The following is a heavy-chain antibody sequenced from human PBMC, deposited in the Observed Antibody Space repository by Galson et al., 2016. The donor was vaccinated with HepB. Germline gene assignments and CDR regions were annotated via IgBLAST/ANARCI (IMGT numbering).Heavy chain of an antibody. Sequence: SLRLSCAASEFTVSGTYMNWIRQAPGKGLEWVSMIANAGTTYYADSVKGRFFISRDTSKNTMYLQMNSLWAEDTAVYYCTRDSPQVDSSGGWGVYDPWGQGTLVTVPS. D-gene: IGHD3-22*01. CDR2: IANAGTT. CDR1: EFTVSGTY. J-gene: IGHJ5*02. V-gene: IGHV3-66*01. CDR3: TRDSPQVDSSGGWGVYDP.